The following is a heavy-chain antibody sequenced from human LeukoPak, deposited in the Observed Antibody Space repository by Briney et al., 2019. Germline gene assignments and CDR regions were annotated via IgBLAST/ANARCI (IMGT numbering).Heavy chain of an antibody. CDR1: GFTFDDYA. Sequence: GRSLRLSCAASGFTFDDYAMHWVRQAPGKGLEWVSGISWNSGSIGYADSVKGRFTISRDNAKNSLYLQMNSLRAEDTALYYCAKDIGKLELRPGQRFDPWGQGTLVTVSS. CDR3: AKDIGKLELRPGQRFDP. CDR2: ISWNSGSI. V-gene: IGHV3-9*01. J-gene: IGHJ5*02. D-gene: IGHD1-7*01.